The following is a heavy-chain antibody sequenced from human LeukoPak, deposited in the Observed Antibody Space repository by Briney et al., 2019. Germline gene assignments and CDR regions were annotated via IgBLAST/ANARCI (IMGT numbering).Heavy chain of an antibody. D-gene: IGHD1-26*01. J-gene: IGHJ4*02. V-gene: IGHV3-33*06. CDR1: GFSFSSYG. Sequence: GGSLRLSCAASGFSFSSYGMHWVRQAPGKGLEWVAVIYYDGSKEYYADSVKARFTISRDNSKNKVYLQMNSLRADDTALYYCAKDHSGSLLDYWGQGTLVTVSS. CDR3: AKDHSGSLLDY. CDR2: IYYDGSKE.